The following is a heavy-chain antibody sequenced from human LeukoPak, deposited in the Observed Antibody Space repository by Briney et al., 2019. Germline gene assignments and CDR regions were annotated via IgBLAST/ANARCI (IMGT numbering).Heavy chain of an antibody. CDR2: ISSSSSTI. V-gene: IGHV3-48*04. CDR1: GFTFSSYS. CDR3: ASPFDY. J-gene: IGHJ4*02. Sequence: GGSLRLSCAASGFTFSSYSMNWVRQAPGKGLEWVSYISSSSSTIYYADSVKGRFTISRDNAKNSLYLQMNSLRAEDTAVYYCASPFDYWGQGTLVTVSS.